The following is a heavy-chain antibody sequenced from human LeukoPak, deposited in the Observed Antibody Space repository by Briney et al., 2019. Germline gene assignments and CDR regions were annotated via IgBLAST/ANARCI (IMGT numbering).Heavy chain of an antibody. J-gene: IGHJ4*02. CDR2: ARKKANSYTT. CDR3: ARDSGTYTWDH. CDR1: GFTFSDHY. V-gene: IGHV3-72*01. Sequence: GGSLRLSCAASGFTFSDHYMDWVRQAPGKGLEWVGRARKKANSYTTEYAASVKGRFTISRDDSKNALYLQMNNLKTEDTAVYYCARDSGTYTWDHWGQGTLVTVSS. D-gene: IGHD1-26*01.